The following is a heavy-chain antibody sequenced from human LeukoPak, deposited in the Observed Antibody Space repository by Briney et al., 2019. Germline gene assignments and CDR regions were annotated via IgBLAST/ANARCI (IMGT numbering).Heavy chain of an antibody. J-gene: IGHJ4*02. CDR2: INHSGST. V-gene: IGHV4-34*01. D-gene: IGHD3-3*01. CDR1: GGSFSGYY. Sequence: SETLSLTCAVYGGSFSGYYWSWIRQPPGKGLEWIGEINHSGSTNYNPSLKSRVTISVDTSKNQFSLKLSSVTAADTAVYYCAREILAQFDYWGQGTLVTVSS. CDR3: AREILAQFDY.